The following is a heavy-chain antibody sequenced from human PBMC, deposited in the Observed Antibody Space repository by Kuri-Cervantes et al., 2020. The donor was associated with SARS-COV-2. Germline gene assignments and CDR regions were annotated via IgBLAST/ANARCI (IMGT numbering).Heavy chain of an antibody. Sequence: GESLKISCAASGFTFSSYAMHWVRQAPGKGLEWVAVISYDGSNKYYADSVKGRFTISRDNSKNTLYLQMNSLRAEDTAVYYCAKVSISSGSYQKALGYRGQGTLVTVSS. V-gene: IGHV3-30-3*01. CDR3: AKVSISSGSYQKALGY. D-gene: IGHD3-10*02. CDR1: GFTFSSYA. J-gene: IGHJ4*02. CDR2: ISYDGSNK.